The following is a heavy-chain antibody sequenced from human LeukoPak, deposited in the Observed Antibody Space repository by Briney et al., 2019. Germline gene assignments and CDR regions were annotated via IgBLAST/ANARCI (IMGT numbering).Heavy chain of an antibody. V-gene: IGHV3-74*01. J-gene: IGHJ5*02. Sequence: GGSLRPSCAASGFTLSSYWMYWVRHAPGKGLMWVSRTNSDGSSTNYADSVKGRFTISRDNAKNTLYLQMNSLRAEDTAVYYCATSRYCSGASCSYHWGQGTLVTVSS. CDR3: ATSRYCSGASCSYH. D-gene: IGHD2-15*01. CDR1: GFTLSSYW. CDR2: TNSDGSST.